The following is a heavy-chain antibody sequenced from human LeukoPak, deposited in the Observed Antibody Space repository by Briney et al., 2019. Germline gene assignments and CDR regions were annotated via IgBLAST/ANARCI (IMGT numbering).Heavy chain of an antibody. V-gene: IGHV3-64*01. D-gene: IGHD4-17*01. Sequence: GGSLRLSCAASGFTFSSYTMNWVRQAPGKGLEYVSAISNNGGSTYYANSVKGRFTISRDNSKNTLYLQMGSLRAEDMAVYYCARDLTPPYGDLDYWGQGTLVTVSS. J-gene: IGHJ4*02. CDR2: ISNNGGST. CDR1: GFTFSSYT. CDR3: ARDLTPPYGDLDY.